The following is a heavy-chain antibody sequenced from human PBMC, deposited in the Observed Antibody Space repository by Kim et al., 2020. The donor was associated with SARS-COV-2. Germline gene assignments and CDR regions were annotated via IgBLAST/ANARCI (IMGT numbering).Heavy chain of an antibody. D-gene: IGHD3-22*01. CDR3: ARNKHYITMIVADAFDI. Sequence: LKSRVTISVDTSKNQFSLKLSSVTAADTAVYYCARNKHYITMIVADAFDIWGQGTMVTVSS. V-gene: IGHV4-59*01. J-gene: IGHJ3*02.